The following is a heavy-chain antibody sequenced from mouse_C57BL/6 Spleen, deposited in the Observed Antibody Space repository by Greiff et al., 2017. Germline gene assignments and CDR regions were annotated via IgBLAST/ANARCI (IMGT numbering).Heavy chain of an antibody. CDR1: GYAFSSSW. CDR3: AREGLWDYDPAWFAY. J-gene: IGHJ3*01. CDR2: IYPGDGDT. V-gene: IGHV1-82*01. Sequence: QVQLQQSGLELVKPGASVKISCKASGYAFSSSWMNWVKQRPGKGLEWIGRIYPGDGDTNYNGKFKGKATLTADKSSSTAYMQLSSLTSEDSAVYFGAREGLWDYDPAWFAYWGQGTLVTVSA. D-gene: IGHD2-4*01.